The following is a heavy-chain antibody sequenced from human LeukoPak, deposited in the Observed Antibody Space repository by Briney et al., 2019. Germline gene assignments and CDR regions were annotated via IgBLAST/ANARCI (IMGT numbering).Heavy chain of an antibody. Sequence: GALRLSCAASGFTFSTYSMNWVRQAPGKGLEWVSSISSSSAYINYADSVKGRFTISRDNAKNSLYLQMNSLRAEDTAVYYCASQLPTDIKYSGYDDYWGQGTLVTVSS. J-gene: IGHJ4*02. CDR2: ISSSSAYI. V-gene: IGHV3-21*01. CDR3: ASQLPTDIKYSGYDDY. CDR1: GFTFSTYS. D-gene: IGHD5-12*01.